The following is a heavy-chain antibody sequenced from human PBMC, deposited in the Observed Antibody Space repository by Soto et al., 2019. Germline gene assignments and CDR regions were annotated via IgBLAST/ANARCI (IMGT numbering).Heavy chain of an antibody. J-gene: IGHJ4*02. CDR3: VRHDWTGTDYFDL. CDR1: GDSIISSRYF. CDR2: VHHSGSS. Sequence: LQLQESGPGLVKPSETLSLICSVSGDSIISSRYFWGWIRQPPGKGLEWIGRVHHSGSSYCAPSHKSRVTVSVDTSKYQFSLRLSSVTVADTAVYYCVRHDWTGTDYFDLWGQGTLVTVSS. D-gene: IGHD2-8*02. V-gene: IGHV4-39*01.